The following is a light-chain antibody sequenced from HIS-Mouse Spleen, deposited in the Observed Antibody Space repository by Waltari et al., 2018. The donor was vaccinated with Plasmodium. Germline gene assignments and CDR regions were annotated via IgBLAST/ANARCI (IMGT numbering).Light chain of an antibody. CDR1: QSVSSN. CDR3: QQYNNWSFT. CDR2: GAS. V-gene: IGKV3-15*01. Sequence: DIVMTQSPATLSVSPGERATLSCRARQSVSSNLDWYQQKPGQAPRLLIYGASTMDTGIPARFSGSGSGTEFTLTISSLQSEDFAVYYCQQYNNWSFTFGPGTKVDIK. J-gene: IGKJ3*01.